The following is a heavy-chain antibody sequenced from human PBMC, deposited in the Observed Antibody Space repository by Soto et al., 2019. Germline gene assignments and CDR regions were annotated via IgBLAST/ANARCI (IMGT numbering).Heavy chain of an antibody. Sequence: GESLKISCKGSGYSFTSYWISWVRQMPGKGLEWMGRIDPSDSYTNYSPSFQGHVTISADKSISTAYLQWSSLKASDTAMYYCARQGIAAAGTLVGMDVWGQGTTVTVSS. V-gene: IGHV5-10-1*01. CDR1: GYSFTSYW. CDR2: IDPSDSYT. D-gene: IGHD6-13*01. CDR3: ARQGIAAAGTLVGMDV. J-gene: IGHJ6*02.